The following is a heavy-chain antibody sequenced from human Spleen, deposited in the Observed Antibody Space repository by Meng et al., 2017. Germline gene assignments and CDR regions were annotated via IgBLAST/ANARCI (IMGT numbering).Heavy chain of an antibody. CDR3: ATILASYGLG. D-gene: IGHD4-17*01. J-gene: IGHJ4*02. V-gene: IGHV1-2*06. Sequence: QVQLVRSGAEVQRAGPSLKVSCKTSGYTFTGFYMNWVRQGPGQGLEWMGRINPSSGDTEYAQNFQGRVTLTRDTSISTAYMELSGLRSDDTAMYYCATILASYGLGWGQGTLVTVSS. CDR2: INPSSGDT. CDR1: GYTFTGFY.